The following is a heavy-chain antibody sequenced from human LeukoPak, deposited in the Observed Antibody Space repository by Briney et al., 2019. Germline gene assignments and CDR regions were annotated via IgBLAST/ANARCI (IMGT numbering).Heavy chain of an antibody. V-gene: IGHV4-4*07. Sequence: LSETLSLTCTVSGGSISSYYWSWIRQPAGKGLESIGHISTSGSTNYNPSLKSRVTMSVDTSKNQFSLKLRSVTAADTAVYYWARVRNWFDPWGQGTLVTVSS. CDR2: ISTSGST. J-gene: IGHJ5*02. CDR3: ARVRNWFDP. CDR1: GGSISSYY. D-gene: IGHD3-10*01.